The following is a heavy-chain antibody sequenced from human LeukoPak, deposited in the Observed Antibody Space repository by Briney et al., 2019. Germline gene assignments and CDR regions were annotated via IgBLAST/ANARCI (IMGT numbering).Heavy chain of an antibody. CDR1: GGSISSYY. CDR3: ARDRFLSSDYYDSSGYSEPMPSDYYYMDV. J-gene: IGHJ6*03. D-gene: IGHD3-22*01. Sequence: SETLSLTCTVSGGSISSYYWSWIRQPAGKGLEWIGRIYTSGSTNYNPSLKSRVTMSVDTSRNQFSLKLSSVTAADTAVYYCARDRFLSSDYYDSSGYSEPMPSDYYYMDVWGKGTTATVSS. CDR2: IYTSGST. V-gene: IGHV4-4*07.